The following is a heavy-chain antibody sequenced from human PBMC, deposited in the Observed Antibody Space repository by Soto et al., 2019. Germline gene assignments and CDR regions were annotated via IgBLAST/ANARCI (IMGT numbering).Heavy chain of an antibody. CDR1: GFTFSGSA. CDR2: IRSKANSYAT. CDR3: TRPHHCSSTSCYIWGPDYYYYGMDV. V-gene: IGHV3-73*02. Sequence: EVQLVESGGGLVQPGGSLKLSCAASGFTFSGSAMHWVRQASGKGLEWVGRIRSKANSYATAYAASVKGRFTISRDDSKNTAYLQMNSLKTEDTAVYYCTRPHHCSSTSCYIWGPDYYYYGMDVRGQGTTVTVSS. J-gene: IGHJ6*02. D-gene: IGHD2-2*01.